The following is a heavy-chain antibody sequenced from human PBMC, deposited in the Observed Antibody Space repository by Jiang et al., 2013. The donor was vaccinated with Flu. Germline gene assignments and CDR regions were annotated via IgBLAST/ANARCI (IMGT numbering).Heavy chain of an antibody. CDR1: GFTFDDYA. V-gene: IGHV3-9*01. CDR2: ISWNSGSI. J-gene: IGHJ6*02. D-gene: IGHD2-2*01. Sequence: VQLVESGGGLVQPGRSLRLSCAASGFTFDDYAMHWVRQAPGKGLEWVSGISWNSGSIGYADSVKGRFTISRDNAKNSLYLQMNSLRAEDTALYYCAKGFQPYYYYGMDVWGQGTTVT. CDR3: AKGFQPYYYYGMDV.